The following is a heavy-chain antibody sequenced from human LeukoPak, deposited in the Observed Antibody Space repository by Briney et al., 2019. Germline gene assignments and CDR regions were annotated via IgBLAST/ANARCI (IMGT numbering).Heavy chain of an antibody. D-gene: IGHD1-26*01. V-gene: IGHV3-9*03. Sequence: GGSLRLSCAASGFTFDDYAMRWVRQAPGKGLEWVSGISCNSGSIGYADSVKGRFTISRDNAKNSLYLQMNSLRAEDMALYYCAKGARGSYYNYFDYWGQGTLVTVSS. J-gene: IGHJ4*02. CDR2: ISCNSGSI. CDR1: GFTFDDYA. CDR3: AKGARGSYYNYFDY.